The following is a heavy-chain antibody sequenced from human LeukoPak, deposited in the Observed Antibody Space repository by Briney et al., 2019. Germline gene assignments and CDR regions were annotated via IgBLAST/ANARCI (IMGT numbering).Heavy chain of an antibody. CDR3: ARAVGATQRTYYYYMDV. D-gene: IGHD1-26*01. CDR1: GYTFTSYG. Sequence: GASVKVSCKASGYTFTSYGISWVRQAPGQGLEWMGWISAYNGNTNYAQKLQGRVTMTTDTSTSTDYMELRSLRSDDTAVYYCARAVGATQRTYYYYMDVWGKGTTVTVSS. CDR2: ISAYNGNT. J-gene: IGHJ6*03. V-gene: IGHV1-18*01.